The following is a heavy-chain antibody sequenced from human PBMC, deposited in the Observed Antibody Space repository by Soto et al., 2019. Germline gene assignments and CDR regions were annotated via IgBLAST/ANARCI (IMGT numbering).Heavy chain of an antibody. J-gene: IGHJ5*02. CDR1: GFTFSSYG. V-gene: IGHV3-33*01. D-gene: IGHD6-19*01. CDR2: IWYDGRNK. Sequence: QVQLVESGGGVVQPGRSLRLSCAASGFTFSSYGMHWVRQAPGKGLEWVAVIWYDGRNKYYAESVKGRLTISRDNSKNMLYLQMNSLRAEDKAGYYCSRDGGWRDGYTVGCNWFDPWGQGILVTVFS. CDR3: SRDGGWRDGYTVGCNWFDP.